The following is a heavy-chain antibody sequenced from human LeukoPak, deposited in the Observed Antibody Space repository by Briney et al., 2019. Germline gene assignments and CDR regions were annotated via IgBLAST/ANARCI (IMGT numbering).Heavy chain of an antibody. J-gene: IGHJ3*02. CDR1: GGSISSGDYY. Sequence: PSETLSLTCTVSGGSISSGDYYWSWIRQPPGKGLEWIGYIYYSGSTYYNPSLKSRVTISVDTSKNQFSLKLSAVTAADTAVYYCARDTSPRTRGGAFDIWGQGTMVTVSS. CDR2: IYYSGST. D-gene: IGHD2-2*01. V-gene: IGHV4-30-4*08. CDR3: ARDTSPRTRGGAFDI.